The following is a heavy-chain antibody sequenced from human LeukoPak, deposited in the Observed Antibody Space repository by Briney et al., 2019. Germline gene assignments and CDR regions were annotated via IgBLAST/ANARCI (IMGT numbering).Heavy chain of an antibody. V-gene: IGHV3-21*01. Sequence: PGGSLRLSCAVSGFTFSSYSMNWVRQAPGKGLEWVSSISSGSSYIYYADSVRGRFTISRDNAKNSLYLQMNSLRVEDTAVYYCARDYYYYDSGSYYSNIANWGQGTLVTVSS. J-gene: IGHJ4*02. D-gene: IGHD3-10*01. CDR3: ARDYYYYDSGSYYSNIAN. CDR2: ISSGSSYI. CDR1: GFTFSSYS.